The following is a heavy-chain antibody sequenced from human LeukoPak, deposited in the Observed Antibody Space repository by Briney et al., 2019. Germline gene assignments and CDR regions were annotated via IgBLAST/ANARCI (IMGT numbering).Heavy chain of an antibody. CDR3: ASHDFLKGY. CDR2: IYHSGST. D-gene: IGHD3-3*01. V-gene: IGHV4-30-2*01. J-gene: IGHJ4*02. Sequence: LRLSCAASGFPFNYHYMTWIRQAPGKGLEWIGYIYHSGSTYYNPSLKSRVTISVDRSKNQFSLKLSSVTAADTAVYYCASHDFLKGYWGQGTLVTVSS. CDR1: GFPFNYHY.